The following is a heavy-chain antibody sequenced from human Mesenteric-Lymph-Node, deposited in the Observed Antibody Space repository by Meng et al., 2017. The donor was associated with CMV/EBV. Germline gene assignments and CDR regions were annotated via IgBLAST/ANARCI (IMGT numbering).Heavy chain of an antibody. Sequence: GGSLRLSCTASGFTFSSYAMHWVRQAPGKGLEYVSVISSNGVSTYYADSVKGRFAISRDNSKNTVYLQMGSLRAEDMAVYYCAKHPVGDWGQGTLVTVSS. D-gene: IGHD3-16*01. CDR1: GFTFSSYA. CDR3: AKHPVGD. J-gene: IGHJ4*02. CDR2: ISSNGVST. V-gene: IGHV3-64*02.